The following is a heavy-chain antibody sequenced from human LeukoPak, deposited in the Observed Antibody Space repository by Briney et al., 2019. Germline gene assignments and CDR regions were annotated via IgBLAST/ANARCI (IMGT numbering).Heavy chain of an antibody. D-gene: IGHD4-23*01. Sequence: GGSLRLSCAASGFTFSSYAMSWVRQAPGKGLEWVSAISGSGGSTYYADSVKGRSTISRDNSKNTLYLQMNSLRAEDTAVYYCAKDYGGNSSPDYWGQGTLVTVSS. V-gene: IGHV3-23*01. CDR1: GFTFSSYA. J-gene: IGHJ4*02. CDR2: ISGSGGST. CDR3: AKDYGGNSSPDY.